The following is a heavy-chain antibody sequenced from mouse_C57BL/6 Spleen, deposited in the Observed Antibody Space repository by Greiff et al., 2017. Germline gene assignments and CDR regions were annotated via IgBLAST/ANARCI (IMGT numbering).Heavy chain of an antibody. CDR3: EREGPATVVEGFDY. CDR1: GYTFTSYG. Sequence: EVKLMASGAELVRPGSSVKMSCKTSGYTFTSYGINWVKPRPGPGLEWIGYIYIGNGYTEYNEKFKGKATLTSYTASSTAYMQLSSLTSEDSAIYFCEREGPATVVEGFDYWGQGTTLTVSS. D-gene: IGHD1-1*01. J-gene: IGHJ2*01. CDR2: IYIGNGYT. V-gene: IGHV1-58*01.